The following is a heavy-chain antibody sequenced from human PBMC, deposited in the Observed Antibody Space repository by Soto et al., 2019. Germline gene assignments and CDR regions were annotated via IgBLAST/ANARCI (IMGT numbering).Heavy chain of an antibody. CDR2: FSGSGGST. V-gene: IGHV3-23*01. Sequence: EEQLLESGGGLVQPGGTLRLTCAASGFTFSSYAMSCVRQAPGKGLEWVSAFSGSGGSTYYADSVKGRFTISSDKSKNRLYLQMDRLRAEDTAVYYCAKEARELLHHLRYFIFWGQGTLVTVSS. CDR1: GFTFSSYA. D-gene: IGHD1-26*01. CDR3: AKEARELLHHLRYFIF. J-gene: IGHJ4*02.